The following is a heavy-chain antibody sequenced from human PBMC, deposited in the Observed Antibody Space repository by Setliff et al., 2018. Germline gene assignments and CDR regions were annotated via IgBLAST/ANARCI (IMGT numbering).Heavy chain of an antibody. V-gene: IGHV4-39*01. Sequence: TSETLSLTCTVSGGSVNSGGSYWGWIRQPPGKRLEWIASIYYSGATFFNPSLESRVTISLDTSKNQISLKLTSMTAADTAVYYCANPGVVKDTSGWYVLAYWGQGTLVTVSS. D-gene: IGHD6-19*01. CDR2: IYYSGAT. J-gene: IGHJ4*02. CDR3: ANPGVVKDTSGWYVLAY. CDR1: GGSVNSGGSY.